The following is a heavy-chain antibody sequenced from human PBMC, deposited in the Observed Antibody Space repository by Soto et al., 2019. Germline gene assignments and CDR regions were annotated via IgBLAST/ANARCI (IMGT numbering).Heavy chain of an antibody. Sequence: SETLSLTCTVSGGSISTSSNYWGWIRQPPGKGLEWIGSIYYSGSTYYNPSLKSRVSISVDTSKNKFSLKLSSVTAADTAVYYCARQYSYGTPCFDYWGQGTLVTVS. J-gene: IGHJ4*02. CDR1: GGSISTSSNY. CDR2: IYYSGST. V-gene: IGHV4-39*01. CDR3: ARQYSYGTPCFDY. D-gene: IGHD5-18*01.